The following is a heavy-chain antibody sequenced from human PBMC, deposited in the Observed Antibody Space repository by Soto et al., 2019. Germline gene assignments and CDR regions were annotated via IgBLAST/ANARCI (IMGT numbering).Heavy chain of an antibody. J-gene: IGHJ2*01. D-gene: IGHD3-22*01. Sequence: QITLKESGPTLVKPTQTLTLTCSFSGFSLTTDRVAVAWIRQPPGKALEFLGLKYWDDDRRYRPSLKTMLSITKDASKNKVVLKMTNMDPAATATYFCARSPSGSTDYKRVAWDSEFWGPGTLVTVSS. CDR3: ARSPSGSTDYKRVAWDSEF. CDR2: KYWDDDR. CDR1: GFSLTTDRVA. V-gene: IGHV2-5*02.